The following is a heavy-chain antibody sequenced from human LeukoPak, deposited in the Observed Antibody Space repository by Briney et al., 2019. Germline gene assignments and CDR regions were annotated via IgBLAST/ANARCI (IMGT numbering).Heavy chain of an antibody. J-gene: IGHJ4*02. Sequence: PGGSLRLSCAASGFTFNSFAMHWVRQAPGKGLEHLAFIQSDGSDKYYADSVKGRFTISRDNSKNTLYLQMNGLRGDDAAVYYCVKDLPVLHSWGQGTLVTVSS. CDR2: IQSDGSDK. V-gene: IGHV3-30*02. D-gene: IGHD3-16*01. CDR1: GFTFNSFA. CDR3: VKDLPVLHS.